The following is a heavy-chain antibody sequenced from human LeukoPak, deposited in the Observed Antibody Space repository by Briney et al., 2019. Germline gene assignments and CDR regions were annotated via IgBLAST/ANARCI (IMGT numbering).Heavy chain of an antibody. V-gene: IGHV3-23*01. D-gene: IGHD1-26*01. CDR3: AKDNSKYRVGAEFDY. CDR2: ISVSGGST. Sequence: GGFLRLSCAASGFTFSSYAMSWVRQAPGKGLEWVSTISVSGGSTYYADSVKGRFTISRDNSKNTLYLQMSSLRAEDTAVYYCAKDNSKYRVGAEFDYWGQGTLVTVSS. J-gene: IGHJ4*02. CDR1: GFTFSSYA.